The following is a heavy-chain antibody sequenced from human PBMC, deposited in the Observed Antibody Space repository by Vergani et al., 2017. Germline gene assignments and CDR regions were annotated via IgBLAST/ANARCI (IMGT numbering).Heavy chain of an antibody. D-gene: IGHD4-23*01. Sequence: EVQLVESGGGLVQPGGSLKLSCAASGFTFSGSAMHWVRQASGKGLEWVGRIRSKANSYATAYAASVKGRFTISRDDSKNTAYLQMNSLKIEDTAVYYCARSVVTQDYYYYGMDVWGQGTTVTVSS. CDR2: IRSKANSYAT. J-gene: IGHJ6*02. V-gene: IGHV3-73*02. CDR1: GFTFSGSA. CDR3: ARSVVTQDYYYYGMDV.